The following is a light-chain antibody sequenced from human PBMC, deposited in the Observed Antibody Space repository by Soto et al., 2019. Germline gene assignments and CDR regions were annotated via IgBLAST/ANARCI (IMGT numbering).Light chain of an antibody. CDR1: ISDVGGYNY. CDR3: SSYTSISLYV. Sequence: QSALTQPASVSGSPGQSITISCTGTISDVGGYNYVSWYQQHPGKAPQLIIYEISNRPSGVSDRFSGSKSGHTASLTISGLQAEDEADYYCSSYTSISLYVFGGGTKVTVL. V-gene: IGLV2-14*03. CDR2: EIS. J-gene: IGLJ1*01.